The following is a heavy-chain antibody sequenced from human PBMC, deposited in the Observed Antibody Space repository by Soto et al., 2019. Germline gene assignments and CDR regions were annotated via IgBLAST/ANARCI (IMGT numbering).Heavy chain of an antibody. CDR3: ARSTYYYDSSGYYADY. CDR2: IIPIFGTA. CDR1: GGTFSSYA. D-gene: IGHD3-22*01. J-gene: IGHJ4*02. Sequence: SVKVSCKASGGTFSSYAISWVRQAPGQGLEWMGGIIPIFGTANYAQKFQGRVTITADKSTSTAYMELSSLRSEDTAVYYCARSTYYYDSSGYYADYWGQGTPVTVSS. V-gene: IGHV1-69*06.